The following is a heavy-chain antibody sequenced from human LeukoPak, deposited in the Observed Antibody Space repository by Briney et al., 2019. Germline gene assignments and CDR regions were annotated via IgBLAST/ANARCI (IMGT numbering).Heavy chain of an antibody. CDR2: IGGSGGPT. D-gene: IGHD6-6*01. CDR1: GFTCSNYA. J-gene: IGHJ4*02. Sequence: GSLRLSCAASGFTCSNYAMSWFRQPPGKGLEWVSAIGGSGGPTDYADSVKGRFTISRDNSKSALYLQMHNLRAEDTAVYYCAKDWQLADWGQGTLVTVSS. V-gene: IGHV3-23*01. CDR3: AKDWQLAD.